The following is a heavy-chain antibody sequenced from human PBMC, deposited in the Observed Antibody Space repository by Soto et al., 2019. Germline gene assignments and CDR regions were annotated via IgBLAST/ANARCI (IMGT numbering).Heavy chain of an antibody. CDR2: INPNSGGT. D-gene: IGHD3-3*01. CDR1: AETLTGYY. CDR3: ARDGLYYDFWSGSRQNYYYYYGMDV. J-gene: IGHJ6*02. Sequence: ASLNVSCKASAETLTGYYMHCVRQAPGQGLEWMGWINPNSGGTNYAQKFQGWVTMTRDTSISTAYMELSRLRSDDTAVYYCARDGLYYDFWSGSRQNYYYYYGMDVWGQGTTVTVSS. V-gene: IGHV1-2*04.